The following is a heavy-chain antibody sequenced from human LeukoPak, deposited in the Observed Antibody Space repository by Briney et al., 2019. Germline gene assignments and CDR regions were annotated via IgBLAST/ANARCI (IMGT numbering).Heavy chain of an antibody. CDR1: GYTFTSYA. V-gene: IGHV7-4-1*02. CDR3: ARAYQRLGGLSFPDQ. D-gene: IGHD3-16*02. J-gene: IGHJ5*02. Sequence: GASVKVSCTASGYTFTSYAMNWVRQAPGQGLEWMGWINPNTGNPTYAQGFTGRFVFSLDTSVSTTYLQISSLTAEDTAVYYCARAYQRLGGLSFPDQWGQGTLVSVSS. CDR2: INPNTGNP.